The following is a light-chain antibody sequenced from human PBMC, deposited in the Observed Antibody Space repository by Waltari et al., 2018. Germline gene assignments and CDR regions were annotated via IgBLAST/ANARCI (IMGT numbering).Light chain of an antibody. CDR1: SGSVSTSFY. V-gene: IGLV8-61*01. CDR3: VLYMDSGVWV. CDR2: STN. Sequence: QTVVTQEPSVSVSPGGTVTPTFALRSGSVSTSFYPSWYQQTPGQAPRTLIYSTNTRLFGVPNRFSGSILGNKAALTIAGAQADDEADYYCVLYMDSGVWVFGGGTKLTVL. J-gene: IGLJ3*02.